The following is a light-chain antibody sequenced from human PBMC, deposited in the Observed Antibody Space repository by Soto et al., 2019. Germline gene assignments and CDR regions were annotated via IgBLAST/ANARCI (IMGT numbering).Light chain of an antibody. CDR2: EVS. Sequence: QSALTQPASVSGSPGQSITISCTGTSSDVGGYNYVSWYQQHPGKAPKLMIYEVSNRPSGVSNHFSGSKSGNTAPLTISGLQAEDEADYYCSSYTSSSTVVFGGGTKLTVL. V-gene: IGLV2-14*01. CDR1: SSDVGGYNY. CDR3: SSYTSSSTVV. J-gene: IGLJ2*01.